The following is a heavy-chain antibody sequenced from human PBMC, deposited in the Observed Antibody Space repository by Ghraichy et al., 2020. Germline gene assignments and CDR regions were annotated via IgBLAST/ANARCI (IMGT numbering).Heavy chain of an antibody. D-gene: IGHD2-8*01. CDR2: INHSGST. V-gene: IGHV4-34*01. CDR1: GGSFSGYY. Sequence: SETLSLTCAVYGGSFSGYYWSWIRQPPGKGLEWIGEINHSGSTNYNPSLKSRVTISVDTSKNQFSLKLSSVTAADTAVYYCARGGRYCTNGVCYFDYWGQGTLVTVSS. J-gene: IGHJ4*02. CDR3: ARGGRYCTNGVCYFDY.